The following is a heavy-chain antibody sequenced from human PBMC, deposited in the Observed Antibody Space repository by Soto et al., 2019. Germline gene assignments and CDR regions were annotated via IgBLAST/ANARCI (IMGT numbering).Heavy chain of an antibody. CDR3: ARGAPSHYYFFALDV. Sequence: QAHLVQSGAEVKKPGASVKVSCRAFGYRFTDYYLHWVRQAPGQGLDWMGWIKPSTGGASYAEKFQAGVIMTSDTSMNTVYMEMSNLTSDDTALYFCARGAPSHYYFFALDVWGPGPRSPSR. J-gene: IGHJ6*02. V-gene: IGHV1-2*02. CDR1: GYRFTDYY. D-gene: IGHD1-26*01. CDR2: IKPSTGGA.